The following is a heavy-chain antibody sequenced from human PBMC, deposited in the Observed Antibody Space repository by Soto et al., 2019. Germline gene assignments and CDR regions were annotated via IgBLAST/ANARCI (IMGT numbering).Heavy chain of an antibody. CDR1: GGTFSSYA. CDR2: IIPIFGTA. CDR3: ARDGGVYDYSPFDY. V-gene: IGHV1-69*12. J-gene: IGHJ4*02. D-gene: IGHD4-4*01. Sequence: QVQLVQSGAEVKKPGSSVKVSCKASGGTFSSYAISWVRQAPGQGLEWMGGIIPIFGTANYAQKFQGRVTVXAXEXXSTAARELSSLRSEDTGVYYCARDGGVYDYSPFDYWGQGTLVTVSS.